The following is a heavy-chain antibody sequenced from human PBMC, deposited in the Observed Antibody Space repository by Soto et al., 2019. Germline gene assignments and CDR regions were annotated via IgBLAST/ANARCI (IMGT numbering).Heavy chain of an antibody. CDR1: GFTFSGSA. D-gene: IGHD6-19*01. CDR2: IRTKANSYAT. Sequence: EVQLVESGGNLVQPGGSLKLSCAASGFTFSGSAMHWVRQASGKGLEWVGRIRTKANSYATAYAASMKGKFTISRDDSKHTAYLQMNSLKTEDTAVYYCTRAVTGSIDAFDFWGQGTMVTVSS. J-gene: IGHJ3*01. V-gene: IGHV3-73*01. CDR3: TRAVTGSIDAFDF.